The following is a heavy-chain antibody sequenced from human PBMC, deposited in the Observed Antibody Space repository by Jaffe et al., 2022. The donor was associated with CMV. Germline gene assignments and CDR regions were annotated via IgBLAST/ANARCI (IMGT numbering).Heavy chain of an antibody. CDR3: ARVGPGGGGPDAFDI. J-gene: IGHJ3*02. Sequence: EVQLVESGGGLVQPGGSLRLSCAASGFTFSSYEMNWVRQAPGKGLEWVSYISSSGSTIYYADSVKGRFTISRDNAKNSLYLQMNSLRAEDTAVYYCARVGPGGGGPDAFDIWGQGTMVTVSS. D-gene: IGHD2-15*01. CDR1: GFTFSSYE. CDR2: ISSSGSTI. V-gene: IGHV3-48*03.